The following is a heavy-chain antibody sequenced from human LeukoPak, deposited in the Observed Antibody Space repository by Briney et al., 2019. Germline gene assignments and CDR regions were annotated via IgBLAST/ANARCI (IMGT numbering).Heavy chain of an antibody. CDR1: GFSLSNYG. CDR2: LLYDGNTK. CDR3: ARDHRAEIHYYYMDV. J-gene: IGHJ6*03. D-gene: IGHD1-14*01. Sequence: GGSLRLSCAASGFSLSNYGMHWVRQAPGKGLEWVAALLYDGNTKHYADSVKGRFTISRDISKNTFYLQMNSLTAEDTAVYYCARDHRAEIHYYYMDVWGKGTTVAVSS. V-gene: IGHV3-33*01.